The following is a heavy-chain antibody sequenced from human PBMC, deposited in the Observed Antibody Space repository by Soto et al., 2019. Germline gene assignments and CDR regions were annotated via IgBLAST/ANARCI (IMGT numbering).Heavy chain of an antibody. CDR1: GLPVSTNY. V-gene: IGHV3-53*01. CDR3: VRPLPSGQNYGMDV. Sequence: HPGGSLRLSCAASGLPVSTNYISWVRQAPGKGLEWVSVIYNDGKTYYADSVKGRFTISRDASKNTLHLQMDSLRDEDTAVYYCVRPLPSGQNYGMDVWGQGTTVTVSS. CDR2: IYNDGKT. J-gene: IGHJ6*02. D-gene: IGHD3-10*01.